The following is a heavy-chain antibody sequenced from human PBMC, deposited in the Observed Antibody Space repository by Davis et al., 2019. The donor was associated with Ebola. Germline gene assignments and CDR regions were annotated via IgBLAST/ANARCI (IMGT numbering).Heavy chain of an antibody. Sequence: AASVQVSCKASGGAFGSYSLSWLRQAPGHGLEWVGGIIPILKSRNYAQNFKGRVTITADESTSTAYMELGSLRSEDTAVYYCARDEFQAWEHSDDDAFDIWGQGTMITVSS. CDR1: GGAFGSYS. CDR3: ARDEFQAWEHSDDDAFDI. CDR2: IIPILKSR. V-gene: IGHV1-69*10. J-gene: IGHJ3*02. D-gene: IGHD1-26*01.